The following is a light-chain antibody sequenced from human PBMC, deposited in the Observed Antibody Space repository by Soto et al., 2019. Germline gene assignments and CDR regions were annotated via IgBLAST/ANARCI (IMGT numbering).Light chain of an antibody. Sequence: ITQSPATLSVSPGERATLSCRASQFIGSNLAWYQQKPGEAPRLPMYDASSRATGIPARFSGSGSGTEFALTISSLQSEDFAIYYCQQNNNWPPLTFGGGNKV. J-gene: IGKJ4*01. CDR2: DAS. CDR3: QQNNNWPPLT. V-gene: IGKV3-15*01. CDR1: QFIGSN.